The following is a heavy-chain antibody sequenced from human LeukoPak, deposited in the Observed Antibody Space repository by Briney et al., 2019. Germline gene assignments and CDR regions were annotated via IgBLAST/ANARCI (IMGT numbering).Heavy chain of an antibody. J-gene: IGHJ5*02. V-gene: IGHV3-30*18. Sequence: GGSLRLPCAASGFTFSNYGMHWVRQAPGKGLEWVAVISYDGRNTYYSDSVKSRFIISRDNPKNTLNLQMNSLRAEDTAVYYCAKDSGIAVTATHSWFDPWGQGTLVIVSS. CDR1: GFTFSNYG. CDR3: AKDSGIAVTATHSWFDP. CDR2: ISYDGRNT. D-gene: IGHD6-19*01.